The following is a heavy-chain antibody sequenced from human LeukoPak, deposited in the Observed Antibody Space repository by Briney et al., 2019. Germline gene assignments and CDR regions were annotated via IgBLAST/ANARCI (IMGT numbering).Heavy chain of an antibody. CDR1: GGSISSYY. J-gene: IGHJ4*02. CDR2: IYYSGST. D-gene: IGHD1-26*01. Sequence: PSETLSLTCTVSGGSISSYYWSWIRQPPGKGLEWIGYIYYSGSTNYNPSLESRVTISVDTSKNQFSLKLSSVTAADTAVYYCARLSGSYYPFDYWGQGTLVTVSS. CDR3: ARLSGSYYPFDY. V-gene: IGHV4-59*08.